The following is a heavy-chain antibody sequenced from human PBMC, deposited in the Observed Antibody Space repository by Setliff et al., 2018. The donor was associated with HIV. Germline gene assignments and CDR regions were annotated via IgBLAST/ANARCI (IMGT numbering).Heavy chain of an antibody. D-gene: IGHD1-1*01. Sequence: SEILSLTCAVSSESIVSYYWNWIRQPPGRGLEWIGYIHTSGRTKCNPSLKSRLTILVDTSKKQFSLRLTSVTAADTAVYYCSRAAYDAVDWLDPWGQGTLVTVSS. CDR2: IHTSGRT. CDR1: SESIVSYY. CDR3: SRAAYDAVDWLDP. V-gene: IGHV4-4*08. J-gene: IGHJ5*02.